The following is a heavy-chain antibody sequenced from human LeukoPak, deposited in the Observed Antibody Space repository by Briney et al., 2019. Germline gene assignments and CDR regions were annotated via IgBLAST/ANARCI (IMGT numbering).Heavy chain of an antibody. D-gene: IGHD6-13*01. CDR2: ISAYNGNT. Sequence: ASVKVSCKASGYTFTSYGISWVRQAPGQGLEWMGWISAYNGNTNYAQKLQGRVTMTTDTSTSTAYMGLRSLRSDDTAVYYCARVRGVAAAGTLEYWGQGTLVTVSS. J-gene: IGHJ4*02. V-gene: IGHV1-18*01. CDR1: GYTFTSYG. CDR3: ARVRGVAAAGTLEY.